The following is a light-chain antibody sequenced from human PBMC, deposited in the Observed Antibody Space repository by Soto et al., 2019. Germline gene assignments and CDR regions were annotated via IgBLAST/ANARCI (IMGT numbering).Light chain of an antibody. V-gene: IGKV3-20*01. CDR2: GAS. CDR1: QSVSSSY. Sequence: EIVLTQSPGTLSLSPGERVTLSCRASQSVSSSYLAWYQQKPGQAPRLLFYGASSRATGIPDRFSGSGSGTDFILTISRLEPDDFAVYYYQQYGRSPWTFGQGTKVEIK. J-gene: IGKJ1*01. CDR3: QQYGRSPWT.